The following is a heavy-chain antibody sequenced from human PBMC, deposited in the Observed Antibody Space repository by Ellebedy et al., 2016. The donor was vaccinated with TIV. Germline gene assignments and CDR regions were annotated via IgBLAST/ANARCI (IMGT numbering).Heavy chain of an antibody. CDR1: GFTFSSYA. J-gene: IGHJ6*02. CDR3: ARDGVGFGELPIYGMDV. D-gene: IGHD3-10*01. V-gene: IGHV3-23*01. Sequence: GGSLRLSCAASGFTFSSYAMNWVRQAPGRGLEWVSTIGTGFDTYNVESVKGRFTISRDNSKNTLYLQMNSLRAEDTAVYYCARDGVGFGELPIYGMDVWGQGTTVTVSS. CDR2: IGTGFDT.